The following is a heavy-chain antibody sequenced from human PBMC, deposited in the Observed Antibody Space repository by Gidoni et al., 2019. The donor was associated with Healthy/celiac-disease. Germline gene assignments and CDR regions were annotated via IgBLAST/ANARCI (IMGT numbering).Heavy chain of an antibody. CDR1: GGSISSGGYY. V-gene: IGHV4-31*03. J-gene: IGHJ5*02. CDR2: SYYSGST. CDR3: ARYCSGGSCYPPRETLDPMFDP. D-gene: IGHD2-15*01. Sequence: QVQLQESGPGLVKPSQTLSLTCTVSGGSISSGGYYWSWIRQHPGKGLEWIGYSYYSGSTYYNPSLKSRVTISVDTSKNQFSLKLSSVTAADTAVYYCARYCSGGSCYPPRETLDPMFDPWGQGTLVTVSS.